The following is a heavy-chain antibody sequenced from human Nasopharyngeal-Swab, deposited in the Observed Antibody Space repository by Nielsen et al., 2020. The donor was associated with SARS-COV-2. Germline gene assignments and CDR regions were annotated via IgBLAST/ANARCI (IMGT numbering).Heavy chain of an antibody. J-gene: IGHJ6*02. V-gene: IGHV3-30*02. CDR3: AKDMGNYYGSTRMDV. CDR1: GFTFSSYG. D-gene: IGHD3-10*01. CDR2: IWYDGSDK. Sequence: GGSLRLSCAASGFTFSSYGMHWVRQAPGKGLEWMASIWYDGSDKYYADSVKGRFTISRDNAKNTLYLQMNSLRPEGTALYYCAKDMGNYYGSTRMDVWGQGTTVTVSS.